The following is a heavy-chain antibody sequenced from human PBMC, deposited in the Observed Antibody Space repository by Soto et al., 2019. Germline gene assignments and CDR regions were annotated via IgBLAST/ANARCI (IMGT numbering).Heavy chain of an antibody. V-gene: IGHV3-30*18. J-gene: IGHJ4*02. D-gene: IGHD3-16*01. CDR1: GFTFSSYG. CDR2: ISYDGSNE. CDR3: AKAQDGQWGIMDF. Sequence: GGSLRLSCAPSGFTFSSYGMHWVRQAPGKGLEWVAVISYDGSNEYYADSVKGRFTISRDNSKNTLYLQMNSLRAEDTAVYYSAKAQDGQWGIMDFWGQGTLVTVSS.